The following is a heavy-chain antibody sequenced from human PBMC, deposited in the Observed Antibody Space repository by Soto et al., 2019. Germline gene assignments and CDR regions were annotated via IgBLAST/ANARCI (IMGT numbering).Heavy chain of an antibody. V-gene: IGHV1-69*04. Sequence: SVKVSCKASGGTFSSYTISWVRQAPGQGLEWMGRIIPILGIANYAQKFQGRVTITADKFTSTAYMELSSLRSEDTAVHYCARDQPRYSSGSPYWGQGTLVTVSS. CDR3: ARDQPRYSSGSPY. CDR1: GGTFSSYT. CDR2: IIPILGIA. D-gene: IGHD6-19*01. J-gene: IGHJ4*02.